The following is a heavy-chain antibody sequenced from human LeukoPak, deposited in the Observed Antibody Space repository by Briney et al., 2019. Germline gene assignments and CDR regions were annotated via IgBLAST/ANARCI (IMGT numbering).Heavy chain of an antibody. CDR2: MNPNSGNT. CDR3: ASSPNDGSYYGGFDY. V-gene: IGHV1-8*01. Sequence: ASVKVSCKASGYTFTSYDINWVRPDTGQGLERMGWMNPNSGNTGYAQKFQGRVTMTRNTSISTAYMELSSLRSEDTAVYYCASSPNDGSYYGGFDYWGQGTLVTVSS. D-gene: IGHD1-26*01. CDR1: GYTFTSYD. J-gene: IGHJ4*02.